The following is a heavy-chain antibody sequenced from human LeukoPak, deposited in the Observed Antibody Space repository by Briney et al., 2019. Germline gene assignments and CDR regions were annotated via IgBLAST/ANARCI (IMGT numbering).Heavy chain of an antibody. CDR3: ARVILSGYESLAP. CDR1: GYTFTSYA. J-gene: IGHJ5*02. D-gene: IGHD5-12*01. CDR2: INAGNGNT. Sequence: GASVKVSCNASGYTFTSYAMHWVRQAPGQRLEWMGWINAGNGNTKYSQKFQGRVTITRDTSASTAYMELSSLRSEDTAVYYCARVILSGYESLAPWGQGTLVTVSS. V-gene: IGHV1-3*01.